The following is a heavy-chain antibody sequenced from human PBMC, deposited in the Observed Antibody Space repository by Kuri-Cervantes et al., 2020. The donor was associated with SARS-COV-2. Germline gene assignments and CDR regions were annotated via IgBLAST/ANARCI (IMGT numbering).Heavy chain of an antibody. CDR3: ARFYISGWFDP. Sequence: VKVSCKASGGTFSSYAISWVRQAPGQGLEWMGWISAYNGNTNYAQKLQGRVTMTTDTSTSTAYMELRSLRSDDTAVYHCARFYISGWFDPWGQGTLVTVSS. J-gene: IGHJ5*02. CDR2: ISAYNGNT. CDR1: GGTFSSYA. D-gene: IGHD2/OR15-2a*01. V-gene: IGHV1-18*01.